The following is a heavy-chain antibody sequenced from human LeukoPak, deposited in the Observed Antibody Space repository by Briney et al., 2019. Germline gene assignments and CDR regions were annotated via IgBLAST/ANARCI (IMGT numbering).Heavy chain of an antibody. CDR2: INGDGGTT. V-gene: IGHV3-74*01. J-gene: IGHJ4*02. D-gene: IGHD1-26*01. Sequence: GGSLRLSCAASGFTFSNYWMHWVRQAPGKGLVWVSRINGDGGTTTYADSVKGRFTISGDNAKSTLYLQMSSLRIEDTAVYYCAISRYSGTSLDYWGQGSLVTVPS. CDR1: GFTFSNYW. CDR3: AISRYSGTSLDY.